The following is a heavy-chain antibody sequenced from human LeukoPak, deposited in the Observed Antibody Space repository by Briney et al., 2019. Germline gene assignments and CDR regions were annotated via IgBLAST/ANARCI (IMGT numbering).Heavy chain of an antibody. CDR1: GFTVSSNY. J-gene: IGHJ3*02. V-gene: IGHV3-53*01. D-gene: IGHD3-22*01. Sequence: PGGSLRLSCAASGFTVSSNYMSWVRQAPRKGLEWVSDIYSGGSTYYADSVKGRFTISRDNSKNTLYLQMNSLRAEDTAVYYCARESYDSSGWEALVIWGQGTMVTVSS. CDR2: IYSGGST. CDR3: ARESYDSSGWEALVI.